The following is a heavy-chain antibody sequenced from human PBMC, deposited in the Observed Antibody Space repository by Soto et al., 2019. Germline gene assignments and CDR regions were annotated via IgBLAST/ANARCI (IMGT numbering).Heavy chain of an antibody. CDR1: RGTFTSYA. J-gene: IGHJ6*02. CDR2: IIPIFGTT. Sequence: QVQLVQSGAEVKKPGSSVKVSCKTSRGTFTSYAISWVRQAPGQGLEWMGGIIPIFGTTKYAQKFQGRVTVTADKPTSTAYMELSSLRSEDTAVYYCARVVVPGFGNYYGMDVWGQGTTVTVSS. D-gene: IGHD2-21*01. V-gene: IGHV1-69*06. CDR3: ARVVVPGFGNYYGMDV.